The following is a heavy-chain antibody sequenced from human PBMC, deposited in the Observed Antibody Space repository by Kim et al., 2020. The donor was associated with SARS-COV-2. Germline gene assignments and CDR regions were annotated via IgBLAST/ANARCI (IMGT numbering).Heavy chain of an antibody. CDR2: MNPNSGNT. V-gene: IGHV1-8*01. D-gene: IGHD6-25*01. Sequence: ASVKVSCKASGYTFTSYDINWVRQATGQGLEWMGWMNPNSGNTGYAQKFQGRVTMTRNTSISTAYMELSSLRSEDTAVYYCARADKWDPSRISSGLLDYYYVLDVWGQGTPVTVSS. J-gene: IGHJ6*02. CDR1: GYTFTSYD. CDR3: ARADKWDPSRISSGLLDYYYVLDV.